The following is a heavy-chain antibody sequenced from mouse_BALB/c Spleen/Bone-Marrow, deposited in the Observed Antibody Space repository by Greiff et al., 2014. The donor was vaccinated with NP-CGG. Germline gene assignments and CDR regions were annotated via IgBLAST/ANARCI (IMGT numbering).Heavy chain of an antibody. CDR3: ASSGNYEGGAMDY. D-gene: IGHD2-1*01. CDR2: IDPANGIT. J-gene: IGHJ4*01. Sequence: VQLQQPGAELVKPGASVKLSCTASGFNIKDTFMHWMKQRPEQGLEWNGRIDPANGITKYDPKFQGKATITTDTSSNTAYPQLSSLTSEDTAVYYCASSGNYEGGAMDYWGQGTSVTVSS. V-gene: IGHV14-3*02. CDR1: GFNIKDTF.